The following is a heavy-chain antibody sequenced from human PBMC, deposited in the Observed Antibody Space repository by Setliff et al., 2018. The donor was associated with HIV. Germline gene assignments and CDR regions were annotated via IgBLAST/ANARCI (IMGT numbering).Heavy chain of an antibody. CDR3: VRGKQNGVATYGLDI. CDR1: GFTFSSFW. CDR2: ISSDGRYT. J-gene: IGHJ3*02. V-gene: IGHV3-74*01. D-gene: IGHD2-8*01. Sequence: HPGGSLRLSCAASGFTFSSFWMHWVRQAPGKGLMWVSRISSDGRYTDYADSVKGRFTVSRDSAKNTLSLQTDSLRPGDTAVYYCVRGKQNGVATYGLDIWGQGTMVTVSS.